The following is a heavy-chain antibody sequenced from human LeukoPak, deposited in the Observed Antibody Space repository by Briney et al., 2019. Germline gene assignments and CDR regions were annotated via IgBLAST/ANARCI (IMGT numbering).Heavy chain of an antibody. V-gene: IGHV3-7*01. Sequence: GGSLRLSCVASGFTFGNFWMSWVRHSPGRGLEWVANIHPEGDEKYHAESVMGRFTISRDNAESSLFLQMNGLRAEDTAVYYCARGSARPFDPWGQGTLVTVSS. D-gene: IGHD6-25*01. CDR2: IHPEGDEK. CDR3: ARGSARPFDP. CDR1: GFTFGNFW. J-gene: IGHJ5*02.